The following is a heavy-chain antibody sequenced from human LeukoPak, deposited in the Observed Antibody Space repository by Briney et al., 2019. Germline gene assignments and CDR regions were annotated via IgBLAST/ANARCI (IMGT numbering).Heavy chain of an antibody. D-gene: IGHD3-10*01. CDR2: ISAYNGNT. J-gene: IGHJ4*02. CDR1: GYTFTSYG. Sequence: ASVKVSCKASGYTFTSYGISWVRQAPGQGLEWMGWISAYNGNTNYAQKLQGRVTMTTDTSTSTAYMELRSLRSDDTAVYYCAIQTLGFGELFSLDYWGQGTLVTVSS. V-gene: IGHV1-18*01. CDR3: AIQTLGFGELFSLDY.